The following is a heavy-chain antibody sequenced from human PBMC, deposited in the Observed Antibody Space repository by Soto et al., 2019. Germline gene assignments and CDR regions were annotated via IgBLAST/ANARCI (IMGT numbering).Heavy chain of an antibody. D-gene: IGHD3-9*01. CDR1: GGSFRGYY. Sequence: QVQLQQWGAGPLRPLETLSLTCGVSGGSFRGYYWAWIRQSPGKGLEWIGEINDRGSINYNPSLTSRVRISVDTSKNHYSLNLRSVPAADTAVYYCARESHDILTGPPWVWYFDLWGRGTLVTVSS. CDR3: ARESHDILTGPPWVWYFDL. V-gene: IGHV4-34*01. J-gene: IGHJ2*01. CDR2: INDRGSI.